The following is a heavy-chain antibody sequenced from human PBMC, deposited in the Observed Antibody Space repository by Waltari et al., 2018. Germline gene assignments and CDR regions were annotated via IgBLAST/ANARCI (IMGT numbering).Heavy chain of an antibody. J-gene: IGHJ3*02. D-gene: IGHD7-27*01. CDR1: GGTFSSYA. Sequence: QVQLVQSGAEVKKPGSSVKVSCKASGGTFSSYAISWVRQALGQGLEWMGGIIPIFVTAHYAQKFQGRVTITTDESTSTAYMELSSLRSEDTAVYYCARDRTGDSNHDAFDIWGQGTMVTVSS. CDR2: IIPIFVTA. CDR3: ARDRTGDSNHDAFDI. V-gene: IGHV1-69*05.